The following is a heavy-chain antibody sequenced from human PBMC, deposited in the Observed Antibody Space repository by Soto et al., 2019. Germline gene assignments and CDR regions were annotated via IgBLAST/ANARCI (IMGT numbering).Heavy chain of an antibody. V-gene: IGHV4-30-4*01. CDR1: GVSINSGDYY. D-gene: IGHD3-22*01. CDR3: ARTYSSYYDSSGYYHFQH. CDR2: IYYSGST. Sequence: QVQLQESGPGLVKPSQTLSLTCTVSGVSINSGDYYWSWIRQPPGKGLEWIGYIYYSGSTYYNPPPQSRVTISVATSKDQFSLNLSSVTAADTAVYYCARTYSSYYDSSGYYHFQHWGQGTLVTVSS. J-gene: IGHJ1*01.